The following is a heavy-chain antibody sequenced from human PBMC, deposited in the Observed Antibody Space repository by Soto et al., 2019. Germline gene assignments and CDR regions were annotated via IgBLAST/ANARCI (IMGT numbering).Heavy chain of an antibody. V-gene: IGHV3-9*01. CDR1: GFTFDDYA. CDR3: AKVRVMDYHHGMDV. D-gene: IGHD3-16*01. CDR2: ISWNSGSI. J-gene: IGHJ6*01. Sequence: EVQLVESGGGLVQPGRSLRLSCAASGFTFDDYAMHWVRQAPGKGLEWVSGISWNSGSIGYADSVKGRFTISRDNAKNSLDLQVDSLRTEDTALYYCAKVRVMDYHHGMDVWGQGTTVTVSS.